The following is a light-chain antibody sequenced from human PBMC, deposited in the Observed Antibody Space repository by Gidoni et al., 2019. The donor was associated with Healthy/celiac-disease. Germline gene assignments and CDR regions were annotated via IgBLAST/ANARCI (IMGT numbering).Light chain of an antibody. Sequence: DIQMTQSPSKLSASVGDRVTITCRASQSISSWLAWYQQKPGKAPKLLIYKASSLESGVPSRFSGSGSGTEFTLTISSLQPDDFATYYCQQYNSSRTFGQGTKVEIK. V-gene: IGKV1-5*03. CDR3: QQYNSSRT. CDR2: KAS. CDR1: QSISSW. J-gene: IGKJ1*01.